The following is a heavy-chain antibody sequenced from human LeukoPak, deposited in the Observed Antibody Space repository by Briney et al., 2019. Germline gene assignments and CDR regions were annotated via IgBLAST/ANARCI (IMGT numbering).Heavy chain of an antibody. D-gene: IGHD3-22*01. Sequence: GGSLRLSCAASGFTFSIYGMSWVRQAPGRGLEWVSAMSGSGGSTYYADSVKGRFTISRDNSKNTLYPQMNSLRAEDTAVYYCAKDGYYDSSAYYYVRYFDLWGRGTLVTVSS. J-gene: IGHJ2*01. CDR1: GFTFSIYG. V-gene: IGHV3-23*01. CDR2: MSGSGGST. CDR3: AKDGYYDSSAYYYVRYFDL.